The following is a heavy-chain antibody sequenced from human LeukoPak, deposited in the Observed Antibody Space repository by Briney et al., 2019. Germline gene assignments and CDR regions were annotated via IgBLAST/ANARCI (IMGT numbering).Heavy chain of an antibody. CDR2: ISSSSSYI. V-gene: IGHV3-21*01. CDR3: ARDYREHSSWSPWDWFDP. CDR1: GFAFSSYS. Sequence: GGSLRLSCAACGFAFSSYSMHWVRQAAGKGLEWVSSISSSSSYIYYADSVKGRFTISRDNAKNSLYLQMNSLRAEDTAVYYCARDYREHSSWSPWDWFDPWAQGTLVTVSS. D-gene: IGHD6-6*01. J-gene: IGHJ5*02.